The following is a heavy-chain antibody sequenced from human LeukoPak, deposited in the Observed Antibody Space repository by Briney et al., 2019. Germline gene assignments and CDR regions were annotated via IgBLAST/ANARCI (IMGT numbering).Heavy chain of an antibody. V-gene: IGHV5-51*01. J-gene: IGHJ4*02. Sequence: GESLKISCKGSGYRFTSYWIGWVRQIPGKGLEWMGIIHPTDSDTRYSPSFQGQVTISADKSISTAYLQWNSLKASDTAMYYCARWGGYCSGGSCYPLYYFDSWGQGTLVNVPS. CDR2: IHPTDSDT. D-gene: IGHD2-15*01. CDR1: GYRFTSYW. CDR3: ARWGGYCSGGSCYPLYYFDS.